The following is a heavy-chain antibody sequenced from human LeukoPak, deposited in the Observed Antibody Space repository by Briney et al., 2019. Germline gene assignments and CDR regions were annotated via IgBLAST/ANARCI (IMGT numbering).Heavy chain of an antibody. CDR2: IRYDGSNK. Sequence: GGSLRLSCAASGFTFSSYGMHWVRQAPGKGLEWVAFIRYDGSNKYYADSVKGRFTISRDNSKNTLYLQMNNLRAEDTAVYYCAKAGDTFYYYMDVWGKGTTVTVSS. D-gene: IGHD3-16*01. CDR1: GFTFSSYG. J-gene: IGHJ6*03. CDR3: AKAGDTFYYYMDV. V-gene: IGHV3-30*02.